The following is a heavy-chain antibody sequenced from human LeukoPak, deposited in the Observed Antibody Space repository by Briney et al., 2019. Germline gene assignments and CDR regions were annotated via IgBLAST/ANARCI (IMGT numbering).Heavy chain of an antibody. CDR2: IKEDGSVQ. J-gene: IGHJ6*04. D-gene: IGHD2-2*01. Sequence: GGSLRLSCTASGFPFSGYWISWVRQAPGKGLEWVANIKEDGSVQDYVDSVKGRFTISRDNAKNSVYLQMSSLRADDTAVYYCVGQLLRVVWGKGTTVTVSS. V-gene: IGHV3-7*01. CDR3: VGQLLRVV. CDR1: GFPFSGYW.